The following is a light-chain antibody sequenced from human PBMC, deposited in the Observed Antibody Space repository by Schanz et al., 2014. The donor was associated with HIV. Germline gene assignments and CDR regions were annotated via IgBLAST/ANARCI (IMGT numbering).Light chain of an antibody. Sequence: DIQMTQSPSSLSASVGDRVTITCQASQDISNYLNWYQQKPGKAPKLLISDASNLEIGVPSRFSGSGSGPDFSFTISSLEPEDIATYYCQQYDTLPFTFGPGTKVDIK. J-gene: IGKJ3*01. CDR3: QQYDTLPFT. V-gene: IGKV1-33*01. CDR1: QDISNY. CDR2: DAS.